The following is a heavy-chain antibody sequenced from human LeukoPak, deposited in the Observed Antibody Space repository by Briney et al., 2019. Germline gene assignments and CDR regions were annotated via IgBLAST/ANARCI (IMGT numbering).Heavy chain of an antibody. CDR1: GFTFSSYG. CDR2: ISYDGSNK. V-gene: IGHV3-30*03. J-gene: IGHJ3*02. CDR3: ARDLLNHDFWSGGAFDI. Sequence: GRSLRLSCAASGFTFSSYGMHWVRQAPGKGLEWVAVISYDGSNKYYADSVKGRFTISRDNAKSSLYLQMNSLRAEDTAMYYCARDLLNHDFWSGGAFDIWGQGTMVTVSS. D-gene: IGHD3-3*01.